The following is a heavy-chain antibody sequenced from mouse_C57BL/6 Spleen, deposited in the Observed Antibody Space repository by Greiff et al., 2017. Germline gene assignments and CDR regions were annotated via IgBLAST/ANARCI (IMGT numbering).Heavy chain of an antibody. J-gene: IGHJ4*01. D-gene: IGHD2-3*01. CDR2: ISSGSSTI. Sequence: VKLVESGGGLVKPGGSLKLSCAASGFTFSDYGMHWVRQAPEKGLEWVAYISSGSSTIYYADTVKGRFTISRDNAKNTLFLQMTSLRSEDTAMYYCARRYDLYYYAMDYWGQGTSVTVSS. CDR3: ARRYDLYYYAMDY. V-gene: IGHV5-17*01. CDR1: GFTFSDYG.